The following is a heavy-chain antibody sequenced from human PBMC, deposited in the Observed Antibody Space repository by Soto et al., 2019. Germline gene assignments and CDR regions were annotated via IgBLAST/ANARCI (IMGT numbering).Heavy chain of an antibody. CDR3: ARDGMTTGDT. D-gene: IGHD2-21*02. J-gene: IGHJ4*02. CDR2: VFSSVSA. Sequence: SETLSLTCIVSGVSVRSYTWSWVRQPANKGLEWIGRVFSSVSATYNPSLKSRVSISMDTPENRISLKLDSVTAADAGVYFCARDGMTTGDTWGQGTLVTVSS. CDR1: GVSVRSYT. V-gene: IGHV4-4*07.